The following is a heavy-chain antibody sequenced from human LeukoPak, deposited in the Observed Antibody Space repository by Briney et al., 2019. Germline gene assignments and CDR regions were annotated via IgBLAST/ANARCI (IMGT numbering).Heavy chain of an antibody. D-gene: IGHD6-19*01. CDR1: GGSFSDYY. J-gene: IGHJ3*02. CDR3: ARRRKGAGAFDI. V-gene: IGHV4-34*01. Sequence: SETLSLTCTVYGGSFSDYYWSWIRQPPGKGLEWIGEINHSGRTYYKPSLKSRVTISVDTSKNQFSLKLSSVTDADTAVYYCARRRKGAGAFDIWGQGTMVTVSS. CDR2: INHSGRT.